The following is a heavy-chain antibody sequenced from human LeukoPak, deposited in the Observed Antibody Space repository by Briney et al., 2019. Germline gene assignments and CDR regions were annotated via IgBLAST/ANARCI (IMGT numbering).Heavy chain of an antibody. CDR2: IYYSGST. CDR3: ARDYHGGSGYLDY. J-gene: IGHJ4*02. D-gene: IGHD3-22*01. Sequence: PSETLSLTCTVSGGSISSSSYYWGWIRQPPGKGLEWIGSIYYSGSTYDNPSLKSRVTISVDTSKNQFSLKLSSVTAADTAVYYCARDYHGGSGYLDYWGQGTLVTVSS. CDR1: GGSISSSSYY. V-gene: IGHV4-39*07.